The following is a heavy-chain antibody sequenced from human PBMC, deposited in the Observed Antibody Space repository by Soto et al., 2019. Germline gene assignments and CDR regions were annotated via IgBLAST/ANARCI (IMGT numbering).Heavy chain of an antibody. CDR3: ARDLVGSTYYYDSSGRSYYYYYGMDV. V-gene: IGHV1-69*13. CDR1: GGTFSSYA. Sequence: PVKVSCKAFGGTFSSYAISWVRQAPGQGLEWMGGIIPIFGTANYAQKFQGRVTITADESTSTAYMELSSLRSEDTAVYYCARDLVGSTYYYDSSGRSYYYYYGMDVWGQGTTVSVSS. J-gene: IGHJ6*02. CDR2: IIPIFGTA. D-gene: IGHD3-22*01.